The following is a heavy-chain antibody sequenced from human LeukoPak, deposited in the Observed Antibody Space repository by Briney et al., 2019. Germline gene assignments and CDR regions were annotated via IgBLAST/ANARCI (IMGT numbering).Heavy chain of an antibody. CDR2: IKQGGIEK. CDR3: ARSDYYDSSGNYYFDY. CDR1: GFTFSSYW. D-gene: IGHD3-22*01. J-gene: IGHJ4*02. Sequence: GGSLRLSCTVSGFTFSSYWMSWVRQAPGKGLEWVANIKQGGIEKNYVDSVKGRFTISRDNAKNSLYLQMNSLRDEDTAVYYCARSDYYDSSGNYYFDYWGQGTLVTVSS. V-gene: IGHV3-7*01.